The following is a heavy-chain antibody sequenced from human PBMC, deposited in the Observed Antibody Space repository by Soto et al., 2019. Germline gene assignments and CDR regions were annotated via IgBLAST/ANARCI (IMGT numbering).Heavy chain of an antibody. CDR2: MNPNSGNT. J-gene: IGHJ4*02. Sequence: ASVKVSCKASGYTFTSYDINWVRQATGQGLEWMGWMNPNSGNTGYAQKFQGRVTMTRNTSISTAYMELSSLRSEDTAVYYCARESSLYYYDSSGYYLYYFDYWGQGTLVTVSS. V-gene: IGHV1-8*01. CDR1: GYTFTSYD. CDR3: ARESSLYYYDSSGYYLYYFDY. D-gene: IGHD3-22*01.